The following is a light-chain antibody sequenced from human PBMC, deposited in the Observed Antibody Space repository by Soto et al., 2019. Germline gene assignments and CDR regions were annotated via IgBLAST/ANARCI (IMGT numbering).Light chain of an antibody. V-gene: IGKV1-5*03. J-gene: IGKJ1*01. CDR3: QQYGSYSRK. CDR2: LAS. CDR1: QSISTS. Sequence: DIQMTHSPSTLSGSVGDRVTITFLASQSISTSLAWYQQKPGKAPKLLIYLASTLQSGVPTRFSGSGSATEFTLSINSLQPDDFATYYCQQYGSYSRKCGQGNTGDIK.